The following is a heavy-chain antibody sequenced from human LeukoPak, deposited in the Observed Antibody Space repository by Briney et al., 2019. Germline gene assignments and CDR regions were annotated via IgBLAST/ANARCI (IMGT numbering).Heavy chain of an antibody. CDR1: GYSFTSYW. Sequence: AGESLRISCKGSGYSFTSYWISWVRQMPGKGLEWVGRIDPSDSYTNYSPSFQGHVTISADKSISTAYLQWSSLKASATAMYYCARRGYGSGSWGAFDIWGQGTMVTVSS. CDR3: ARRGYGSGSWGAFDI. J-gene: IGHJ3*02. D-gene: IGHD3-10*01. V-gene: IGHV5-10-1*01. CDR2: IDPSDSYT.